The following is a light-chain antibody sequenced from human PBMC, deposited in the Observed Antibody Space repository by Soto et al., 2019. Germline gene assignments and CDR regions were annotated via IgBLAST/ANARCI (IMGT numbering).Light chain of an antibody. CDR1: QSVSSY. Sequence: EIVLTQSPATLSLSPGERATLSCRASQSVSSYLAWYQQKPGQAPRLLIYDASNRATGIPDRFSGSGSVTDFTLTIAGLEPEDFAMYYCQQYGSSLPWTFGQGTKVDIK. J-gene: IGKJ1*01. CDR2: DAS. CDR3: QQYGSSLPWT. V-gene: IGKV3-20*01.